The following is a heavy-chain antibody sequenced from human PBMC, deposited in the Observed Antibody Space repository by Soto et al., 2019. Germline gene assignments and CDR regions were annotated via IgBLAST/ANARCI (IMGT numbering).Heavy chain of an antibody. CDR1: GFTFSSYG. D-gene: IGHD2-21*02. J-gene: IGHJ2*01. V-gene: IGHV3-33*01. Sequence: QVQLVESGGGVVQPGRSLRLSCAASGFTFSSYGMHWVRQAPGKGLEWVAVIWYDGSNKYYADSVKGRFTISRDNSKNTLDRQMNSLRAEDTAVYYCARGWYCGGDCYEWYFDLWGRGTLVTVSS. CDR3: ARGWYCGGDCYEWYFDL. CDR2: IWYDGSNK.